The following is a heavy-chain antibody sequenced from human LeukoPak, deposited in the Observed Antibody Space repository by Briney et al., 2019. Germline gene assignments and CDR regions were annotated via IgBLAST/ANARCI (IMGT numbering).Heavy chain of an antibody. D-gene: IGHD3-10*01. CDR2: ISSSSGYI. CDR3: ARDFGFSGFWFGELDDY. CDR1: GFTFSSYS. Sequence: GGSLRLSCAASGFTFSSYSMNWVRQAPGEGLEWVSSISSSSGYIYYADSVKGRFTISRDNAKNSLYLQMNSLRAEDTAVYYCARDFGFSGFWFGELDDYWGQGTLVTVSS. V-gene: IGHV3-21*01. J-gene: IGHJ4*02.